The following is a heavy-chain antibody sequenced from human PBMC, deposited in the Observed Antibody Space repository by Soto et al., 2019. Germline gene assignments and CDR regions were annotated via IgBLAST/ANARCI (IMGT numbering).Heavy chain of an antibody. CDR2: IYHSGST. CDR3: AAGGGLPRYY. D-gene: IGHD5-12*01. Sequence: QLQLQESGSGLVKPSQTLSLTCAVSGGSISSGGYSWSWIRQPPGEGLEWIGYIYHSGSTSYNPSLKSRVTISVDRSKNQFSLRLSSVTAADTAVYYCAAGGGLPRYYWGQGTLVTFSS. J-gene: IGHJ4*02. CDR1: GGSISSGGYS. V-gene: IGHV4-30-2*01.